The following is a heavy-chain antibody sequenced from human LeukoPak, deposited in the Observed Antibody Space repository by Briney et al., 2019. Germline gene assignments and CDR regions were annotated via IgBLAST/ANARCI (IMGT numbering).Heavy chain of an antibody. D-gene: IGHD5-12*01. J-gene: IGHJ4*02. CDR1: GGSISSYY. CDR2: IYTSGST. Sequence: SETLPLTCTVSGGSISSYYWSWIRQPPGKGLEWIGRIYTSGSTKYNPSLKSRVTMSRDASKNQFSLKLNSVTAADTAVYYCARDQFYSGYDDGWFDYWGQGTLVTVST. CDR3: ARDQFYSGYDDGWFDY. V-gene: IGHV4-4*07.